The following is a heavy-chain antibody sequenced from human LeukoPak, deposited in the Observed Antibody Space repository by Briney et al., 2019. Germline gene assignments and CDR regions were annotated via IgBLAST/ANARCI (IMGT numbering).Heavy chain of an antibody. D-gene: IGHD5-18*01. CDR1: GGSISSSSYY. CDR2: IYNSAST. V-gene: IGHV4-39*07. J-gene: IGHJ5*02. CDR3: ARDTDTTMPIS. Sequence: SETLSLTCTVSGGSISSSSYYGGWIRQPPGKGLEWIGSIYNSASTYYNPSLKSRVTISVDRSKNQFSLKLTSVTAADTALYYCARDTDTTMPISWGQGTLVTVSS.